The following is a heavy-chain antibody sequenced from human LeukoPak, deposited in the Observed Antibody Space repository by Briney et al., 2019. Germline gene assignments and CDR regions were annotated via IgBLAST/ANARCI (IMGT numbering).Heavy chain of an antibody. CDR2: IGVAANT. CDR3: ARQNTPHGNFDY. CDR1: GFTFSSCD. J-gene: IGHJ4*02. D-gene: IGHD1-26*01. Sequence: GGSLRLSCAASGFTFSSCDMHWVRHATGKGLEWVSAIGVAANTFYSGSVKGRFTISRENAKNSLYLLMSSLRAEDTAVYYCARQNTPHGNFDYWGQGTLVTVSS. V-gene: IGHV3-13*01.